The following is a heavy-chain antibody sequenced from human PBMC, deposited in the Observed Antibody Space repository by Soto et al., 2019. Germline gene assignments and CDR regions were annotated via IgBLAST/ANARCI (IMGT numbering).Heavy chain of an antibody. Sequence: QLQLQESGPGLVKPSETLSLTCTVSGGSISSSSYYWGWIRQPPGKGLEWIGSIYYSGSTYYNPSLKSRVTISVDTSKNQFPLKLSSVTAADTAVYYCASARRLVVEWGYFDYWGQGTLVTVSS. CDR3: ASARRLVVEWGYFDY. V-gene: IGHV4-39*01. J-gene: IGHJ4*02. D-gene: IGHD2-21*01. CDR2: IYYSGST. CDR1: GGSISSSSYY.